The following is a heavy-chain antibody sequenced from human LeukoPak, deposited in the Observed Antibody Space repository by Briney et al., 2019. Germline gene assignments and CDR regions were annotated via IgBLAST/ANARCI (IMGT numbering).Heavy chain of an antibody. CDR2: ISSSGSTI. J-gene: IGHJ6*02. CDR1: GFTFSDYY. Sequence: GGSLRLSCAASGFTFSDYYMSWIRQAPGKGLEWVSYISSSGSTIYYADSVKGRFTISRDNAKNSLYLQMSSLRAEGTAVYYCARDIVVVPAAIENGMDVWGQGTTVTVSS. V-gene: IGHV3-11*01. CDR3: ARDIVVVPAAIENGMDV. D-gene: IGHD2-2*01.